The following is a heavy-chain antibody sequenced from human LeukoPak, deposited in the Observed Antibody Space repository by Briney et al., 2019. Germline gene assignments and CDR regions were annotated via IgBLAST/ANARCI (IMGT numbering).Heavy chain of an antibody. Sequence: SETLSLTCAVYGGSFSGYYWSWIRQPPGKGLEWIGEINHSGSTNYNPSLKSRVTISVDASKNQFSLKLSSVTAADTAVYYCASAMTTVTTGWFDPWGQGTLVTVSS. V-gene: IGHV4-34*01. J-gene: IGHJ5*02. CDR2: INHSGST. CDR3: ASAMTTVTTGWFDP. D-gene: IGHD4-17*01. CDR1: GGSFSGYY.